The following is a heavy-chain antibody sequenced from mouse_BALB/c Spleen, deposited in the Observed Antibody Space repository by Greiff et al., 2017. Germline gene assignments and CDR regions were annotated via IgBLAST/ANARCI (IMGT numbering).Heavy chain of an antibody. V-gene: IGHV3-1*02. CDR2: IHYSGST. D-gene: IGHD1-1*01. Sequence: EVKLMESGPDLVKPSQSLSLTCTVTGYSITSGYSWHWIRQFPGNKLEWMGYIHYSGSTYYNTSLKSRISITRDTSKNQYYLQLNSVTTEDTATYYCASHYGSSYVGYWYFDVWGAGTTVTVSS. J-gene: IGHJ1*01. CDR1: GYSITSGYS. CDR3: ASHYGSSYVGYWYFDV.